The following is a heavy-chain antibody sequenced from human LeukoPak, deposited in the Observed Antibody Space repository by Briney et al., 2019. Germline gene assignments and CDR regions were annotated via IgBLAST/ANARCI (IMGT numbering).Heavy chain of an antibody. Sequence: SETLSLTCTVSGGSFSSGSHFWTWIRRPPGRGLEWIANIHYSGTTNYNPSLKSRVTISIDASINHFSLKLTSVTAADTAVYYCARDYLRRNFNSNNCMALDVWGKGTTVTVSS. CDR3: ARDYLRRNFNSNNCMALDV. CDR1: GGSFSSGSHF. J-gene: IGHJ6*04. CDR2: IHYSGTT. V-gene: IGHV4-61*03. D-gene: IGHD1-20*01.